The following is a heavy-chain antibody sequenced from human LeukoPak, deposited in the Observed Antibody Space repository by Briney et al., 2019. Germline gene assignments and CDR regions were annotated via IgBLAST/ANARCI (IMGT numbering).Heavy chain of an antibody. CDR1: GFTFSNYA. J-gene: IGHJ4*02. V-gene: IGHV3-30*04. CDR2: ISFDGSDK. CDR3: AGGTYYYDSSGYYSGGLGY. D-gene: IGHD3-22*01. Sequence: GRSLRLSCAASGFTFSNYAMHWVRQAPGKGLECVAVISFDGSDKYYADSVKGRFTISRDNSENTLYVQMNSLRAEDTAVYYCAGGTYYYDSSGYYSGGLGYWGQGTLVTVSS.